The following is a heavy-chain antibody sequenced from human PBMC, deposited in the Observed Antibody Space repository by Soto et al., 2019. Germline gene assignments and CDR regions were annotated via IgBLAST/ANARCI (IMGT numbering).Heavy chain of an antibody. CDR2: IYYSGST. CDR1: GCSISSGGYY. Sequence: PSETLSLTCTVSGCSISSGGYYWSWIRQHPGKGLEWTGYIYYSGSTYYNPSLKSRVTISVDTSKNQFSLKLSSVTAADTAVYYCARAPSTPPRDFDYWGQGTLVTVSS. J-gene: IGHJ4*02. D-gene: IGHD2-2*01. CDR3: ARAPSTPPRDFDY. V-gene: IGHV4-31*03.